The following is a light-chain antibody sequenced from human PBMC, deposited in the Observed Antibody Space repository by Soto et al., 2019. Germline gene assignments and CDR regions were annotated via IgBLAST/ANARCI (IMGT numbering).Light chain of an antibody. J-gene: IGLJ3*02. V-gene: IGLV2-8*01. CDR2: NVD. CDR3: QSYENSLSGSTV. CDR1: DGDIGGYDF. Sequence: QSTLTQPPSASGSPGQSVTISCTGTDGDIGGYDFVSWYQQYPGKAPKLVIFNVDRRPSGVPQRFSGSKSGRTASLAITGLQAEDGVDYYSQSYENSLSGSTVFGGGTKLTAL.